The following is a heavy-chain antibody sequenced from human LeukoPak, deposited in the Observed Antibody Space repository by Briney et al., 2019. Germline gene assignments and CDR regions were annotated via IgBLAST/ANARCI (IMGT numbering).Heavy chain of an antibody. D-gene: IGHD6-19*01. Sequence: GGSLRLSCAASGLTSSIYWMSWVRQAPGKGLEWVANIKQDGSEKYYVDSVKGRFTISRDNAKNSLYLQMNSPRAGYWVVYYCARDRGSSGWYEFDYWGQGTLVTVSS. J-gene: IGHJ4*02. CDR2: IKQDGSEK. V-gene: IGHV3-7*01. CDR1: GLTSSIYW. CDR3: ARDRGSSGWYEFDY.